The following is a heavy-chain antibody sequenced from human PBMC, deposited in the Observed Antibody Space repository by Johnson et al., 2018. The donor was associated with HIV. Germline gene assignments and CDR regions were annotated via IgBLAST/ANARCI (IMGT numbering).Heavy chain of an antibody. Sequence: QVQLVESGGGVVQTGGSLRLSCAASGFTFSNYGMHWVRQAPGKGLEWVTFIRYDGIIKYYAESVKGRFTISRDNSKNTLSLQMNSLRAEDTAVYYCAKEPWHSSLSLIGLFVFDIRGQGTMVTVSS. CDR3: AKEPWHSSLSLIGLFVFDI. D-gene: IGHD6-19*01. V-gene: IGHV3-30*02. J-gene: IGHJ3*02. CDR2: IRYDGIIK. CDR1: GFTFSNYG.